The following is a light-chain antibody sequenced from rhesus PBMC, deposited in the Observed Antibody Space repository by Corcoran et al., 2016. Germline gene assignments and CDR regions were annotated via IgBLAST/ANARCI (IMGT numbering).Light chain of an antibody. J-gene: IGKJ2*01. V-gene: IGKV3-24*04. Sequence: ETVVTQSPATLSLSPGERATLSCRASQRVGSYLAWYQQKPGQAPRLLIYGASNRATGIPDRFSGSGSGTDFPLTINSLEPEVVGVYYCQQSSNLYSFGQGTKVEIK. CDR1: QRVGSY. CDR3: QQSSNLYS. CDR2: GAS.